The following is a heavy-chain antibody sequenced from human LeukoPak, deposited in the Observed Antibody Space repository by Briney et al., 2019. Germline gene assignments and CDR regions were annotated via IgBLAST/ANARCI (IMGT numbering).Heavy chain of an antibody. Sequence: ASVKVSCKASGYTFTAYYIHWVRQAPGQRLEWMGWVSPNNGGTNYAQKFQGRVTMTRDTSISTLYMDLNSLRSDDTAVYYCARDRQLLWFGELLWELGELGDWGQGTLVTVSS. J-gene: IGHJ4*02. V-gene: IGHV1-2*02. CDR2: VSPNNGGT. CDR1: GYTFTAYY. D-gene: IGHD3-10*01. CDR3: ARDRQLLWFGELLWELGELGD.